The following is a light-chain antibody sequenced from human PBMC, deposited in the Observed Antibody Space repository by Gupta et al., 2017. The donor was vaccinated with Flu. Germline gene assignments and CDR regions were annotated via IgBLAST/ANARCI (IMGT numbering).Light chain of an antibody. CDR2: EVS. CDR1: SSDVGTYNR. CDR3: SSYTSSYTFV. V-gene: IGLV2-18*02. J-gene: IGLJ1*01. Sequence: QSALTQPPSVSGSPGQLVTISCTGTSSDVGTYNRVSWYQQSPGTAPKLMIYEVSNRPSGVPDRFSGSKSGNTASLTISGLQGEDEADYYCSSYTSSYTFVFGTGTKVTVL.